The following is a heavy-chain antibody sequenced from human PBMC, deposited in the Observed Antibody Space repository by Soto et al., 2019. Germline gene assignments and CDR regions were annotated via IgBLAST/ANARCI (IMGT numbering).Heavy chain of an antibody. Sequence: SETLSLTCGVYGGSFSGYYWSWIRQPPGKGLEWIGEINHSGSTNYNPSLKSRVTISVDTSKNQFSLKLSSVTAADTAVYYCARGARNYYGSGSYVYWGQGTLVTVSS. CDR2: INHSGST. CDR3: ARGARNYYGSGSYVY. CDR1: GGSFSGYY. V-gene: IGHV4-34*01. J-gene: IGHJ4*02. D-gene: IGHD3-10*01.